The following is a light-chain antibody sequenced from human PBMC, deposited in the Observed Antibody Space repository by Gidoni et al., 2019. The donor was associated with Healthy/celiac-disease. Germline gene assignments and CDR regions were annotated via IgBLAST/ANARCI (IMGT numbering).Light chain of an antibody. CDR1: SGINVGTSR. CDR2: YKSDSDK. CDR3: MIWHSSAWV. J-gene: IGLJ3*02. V-gene: IGLV5-45*03. Sequence: QAGLTQPSSLSAPPGASASLTCTLRSGINVGTSRIYWYQQKPGSPPQYLLRYKSDSDKQQGSGVPSRFSGSKDASANAGILLISGLQSEDEADYYCMIWHSSAWVFGGGTKLTVL.